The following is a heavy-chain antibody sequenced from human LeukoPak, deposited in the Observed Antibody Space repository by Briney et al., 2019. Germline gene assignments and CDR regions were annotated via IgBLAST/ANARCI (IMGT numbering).Heavy chain of an antibody. CDR1: EFTFSNYE. J-gene: IGHJ4*02. CDR3: ARGPRTYSSAWYVFDY. CDR2: ISSSGSTT. D-gene: IGHD6-19*01. Sequence: GGSLRLSCAASEFTFSNYEMNWVRQAPGKGLEWLSYISSSGSTTYYADSVKGRFTISRDNAKNSLYLQMNSLRAEDTAVYYCARGPRTYSSAWYVFDYWGQGTLVTVSS. V-gene: IGHV3-48*03.